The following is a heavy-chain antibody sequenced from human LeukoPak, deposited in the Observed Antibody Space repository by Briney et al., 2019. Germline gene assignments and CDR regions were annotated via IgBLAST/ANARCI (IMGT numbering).Heavy chain of an antibody. J-gene: IGHJ4*02. CDR2: IYTSGST. Sequence: SQTLSLTCTVSGGSISSGSYYWSWIRQPAGKGLEWIGRIYTSGSTNYNPSLKSRVTISVDTSKNQFSLKLSSVTAADTAAYYCARGSYSSSWYYFDYWGQGTLVTVSS. V-gene: IGHV4-61*02. D-gene: IGHD6-13*01. CDR1: GGSISSGSYY. CDR3: ARGSYSSSWYYFDY.